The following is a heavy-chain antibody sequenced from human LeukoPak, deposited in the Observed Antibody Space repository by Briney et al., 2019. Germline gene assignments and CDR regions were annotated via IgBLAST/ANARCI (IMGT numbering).Heavy chain of an antibody. J-gene: IGHJ4*02. CDR1: GGSLSSRSYY. CDR3: ARGSCFHNY. CDR2: IYYSGST. V-gene: IGHV4-39*07. D-gene: IGHD2-15*01. Sequence: SETLSLTCTVSGGSLSSRSYYWGWIRQPPGKGLEWIGSIYYSGSTYYNPSLKSRVTISVDTSKNQFSLKLSSVTAADAAVYYCARGSCFHNYWGQGTLVTVSS.